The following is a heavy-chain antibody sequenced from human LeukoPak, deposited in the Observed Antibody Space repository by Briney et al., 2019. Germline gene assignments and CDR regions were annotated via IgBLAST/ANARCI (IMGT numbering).Heavy chain of an antibody. Sequence: GGSLRLSCAASGFTFSSYAMSWVRQAPGKGLEWVSAISGSGGSTYYADSVKGRFTISRDNSKNTLYLQMNSLRAEDTAVYYCARAYYYDSSGYYQHSNYYYYGMDVWGQGTTVTVSS. D-gene: IGHD3-22*01. CDR2: ISGSGGST. V-gene: IGHV3-23*01. CDR1: GFTFSSYA. J-gene: IGHJ6*02. CDR3: ARAYYYDSSGYYQHSNYYYYGMDV.